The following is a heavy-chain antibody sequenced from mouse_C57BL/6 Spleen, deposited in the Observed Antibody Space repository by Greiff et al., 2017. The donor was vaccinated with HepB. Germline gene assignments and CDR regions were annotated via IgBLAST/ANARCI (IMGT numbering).Heavy chain of an antibody. D-gene: IGHD1-1*01. CDR3: ARAYGSSTWFAY. V-gene: IGHV3-6*01. CDR1: GYSITSGYY. J-gene: IGHJ3*01. Sequence: EVQLVESGPGLVKPSQSLSLTCSVTGYSITSGYYWNWIRQFPGNKLEWMGYISYDGSNNYNPSLKNRISITRDTSKNQFFLKLNSVTTEDTATYYCARAYGSSTWFAYWGQGTLVTVSA. CDR2: ISYDGSN.